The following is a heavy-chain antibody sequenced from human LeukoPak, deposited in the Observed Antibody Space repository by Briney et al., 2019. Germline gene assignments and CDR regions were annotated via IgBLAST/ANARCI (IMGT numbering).Heavy chain of an antibody. CDR2: IYYSGST. V-gene: IGHV4-59*01. CDR1: GGSISSYY. J-gene: IGHJ3*02. CDR3: ARARYANAWYAFDI. Sequence: PSETLSLTCTVSGGSISSYYWSWIRQPPGKGLGWIGYIYYSGSTNYNPSLKSRVTISVDTSKNQFSLKLTSVTAADTAVYYCARARYANAWYAFDIWGHGTMVTVSS. D-gene: IGHD2-2*01.